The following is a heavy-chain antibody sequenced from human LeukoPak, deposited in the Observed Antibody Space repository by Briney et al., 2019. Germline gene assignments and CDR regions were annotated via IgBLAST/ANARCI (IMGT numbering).Heavy chain of an antibody. CDR3: ARLGVGYNDY. D-gene: IGHD5-24*01. CDR1: GGSISSSNFY. J-gene: IGHJ4*02. Sequence: SETLSLTCTVSGGSISSSNFYWGWIRQPPGKGLEWIGSIYYSGSTYYNPSLKSRVTISVDTSKNQFSLKLSSVTAADTAVYYCARLGVGYNDYWGQGTLVTVSS. V-gene: IGHV4-39*07. CDR2: IYYSGST.